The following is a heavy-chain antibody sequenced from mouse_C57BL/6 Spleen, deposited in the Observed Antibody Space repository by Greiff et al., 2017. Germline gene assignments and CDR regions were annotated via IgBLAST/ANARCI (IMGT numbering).Heavy chain of an antibody. CDR1: GFSLTSYG. CDR2: IRRGGST. CDR3: AKNNDEDDGWYFDV. D-gene: IGHD2-3*01. Sequence: QVQLQQSGPGLVQPSQSLSITCTVSGFSLTSYGVHWVRQSPGKGLEWLGVIRRGGSTDYNAAFMSRLSITKDNSKSQVFFKMNSLQADDTAIYYCAKNNDEDDGWYFDVWGTGTTVTVSS. V-gene: IGHV2-5*01. J-gene: IGHJ1*03.